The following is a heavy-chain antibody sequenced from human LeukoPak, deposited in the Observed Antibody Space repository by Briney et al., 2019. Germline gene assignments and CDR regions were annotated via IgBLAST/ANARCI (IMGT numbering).Heavy chain of an antibody. D-gene: IGHD2-15*01. V-gene: IGHV1-18*03. J-gene: IGHJ4*02. CDR3: ARQSARYCSGGSCYDDY. CDR1: GYTFTSYG. Sequence: ASVKVSCKASGYTFTSYGISWVRQAPGQGLEWMGWISAYNGNTSYAQKLQGRVTMTTDTSTSTAYMELRSLRSDDMAVYYCARQSARYCSGGSCYDDYWGQGTLVTVSS. CDR2: ISAYNGNT.